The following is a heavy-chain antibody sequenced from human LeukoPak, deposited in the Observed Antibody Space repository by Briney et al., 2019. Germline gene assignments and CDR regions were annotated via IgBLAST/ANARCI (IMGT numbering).Heavy chain of an antibody. CDR3: ARSRYSSSSGYFDL. Sequence: PGGSLRLSCAASGFTFSSYGMHWVRQAPGKGLEWVAFIRYDGSNKYYADSVKGRFTISRDNSKNTLYLQMNSLRAEDTAVYYCARSRYSSSSGYFDLWGRGTLVTVSS. D-gene: IGHD6-13*01. V-gene: IGHV3-30*02. CDR2: IRYDGSNK. J-gene: IGHJ2*01. CDR1: GFTFSSYG.